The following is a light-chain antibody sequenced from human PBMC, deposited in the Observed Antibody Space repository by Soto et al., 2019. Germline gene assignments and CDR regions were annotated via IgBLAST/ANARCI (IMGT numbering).Light chain of an antibody. CDR2: GAS. CDR3: QQYNNWPWT. V-gene: IGKV3-15*01. CDR1: QSVSSN. Sequence: EIGMTQSPAPLSVSPGERATLSCRASQSVSSNLAWHQQKPGQAPRLLIYGASTRATGIPARFSGSGSGTDFTLTISSLQSEDFAFYYCQQYNNWPWTFGQGTKVEIK. J-gene: IGKJ1*01.